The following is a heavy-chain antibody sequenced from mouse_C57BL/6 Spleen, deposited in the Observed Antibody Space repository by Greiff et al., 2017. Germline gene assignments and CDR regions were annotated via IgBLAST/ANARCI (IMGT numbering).Heavy chain of an antibody. D-gene: IGHD1-1*01. CDR2: IYPGDGDT. CDR3: ARRSIYYYGSSLAY. V-gene: IGHV1-80*01. J-gene: IGHJ3*01. Sequence: QVQLKQSGAELVKPGASVKISCKASGYAFSSYWMNWVKQRPGKGLEWIGQIYPGDGDTNYNGKFKGKATLTADKSSSTAYMQLSSLTSEDSAVYFCARRSIYYYGSSLAYWGQGTLVTVSA. CDR1: GYAFSSYW.